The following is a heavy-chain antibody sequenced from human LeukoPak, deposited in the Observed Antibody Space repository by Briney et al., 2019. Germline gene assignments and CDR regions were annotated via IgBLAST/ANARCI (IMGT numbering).Heavy chain of an antibody. V-gene: IGHV4-31*03. CDR3: ARVTSQDYVWGSYKVYWFDP. CDR2: IYYSGST. D-gene: IGHD3-16*01. J-gene: IGHJ5*02. Sequence: PSETLSLTCTVSGGSISSGGYYWSWIRQHPGKGLEWIGYIYYSGSTYYNPSLKSRVTISVDTSKNQFSLKLSSVTAADTAVYYCARVTSQDYVWGSYKVYWFDPWGQGTLVTVSS. CDR1: GGSISSGGYY.